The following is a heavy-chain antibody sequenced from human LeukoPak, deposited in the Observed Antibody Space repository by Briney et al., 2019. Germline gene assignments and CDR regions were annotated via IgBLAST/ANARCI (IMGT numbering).Heavy chain of an antibody. CDR2: ISYDGDNE. CDR1: GFTFSNYA. J-gene: IGHJ4*02. D-gene: IGHD6-13*01. CDR3: AKDRYSSSALFAITPFDY. V-gene: IGHV3-30*18. Sequence: GRSLRLSCAASGFTFSNYAMHWVRQAPGKGLEWVALISYDGDNEYYTDSVKGRFTISRDNSKNTLYLQLNSLRAEDTAVYYCAKDRYSSSALFAITPFDYWGQGTLITVSS.